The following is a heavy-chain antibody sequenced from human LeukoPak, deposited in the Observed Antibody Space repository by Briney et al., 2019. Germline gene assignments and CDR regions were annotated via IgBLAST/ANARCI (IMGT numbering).Heavy chain of an antibody. Sequence: GGSLRLSCAASGFTFDDYAMHWVRQAPGKGLEWVSGISWNSGSIGYADSVKGRFTISRDNAKNSLYLQMNSLRAEDTALYYCAKDSEIVEGIATLDYWGQGTLVTVSS. CDR3: AKDSEIVEGIATLDY. J-gene: IGHJ4*02. CDR1: GFTFDDYA. V-gene: IGHV3-9*01. CDR2: ISWNSGSI. D-gene: IGHD6-13*01.